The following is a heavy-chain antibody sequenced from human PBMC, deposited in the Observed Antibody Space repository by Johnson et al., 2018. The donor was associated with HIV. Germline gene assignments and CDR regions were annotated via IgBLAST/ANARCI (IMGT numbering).Heavy chain of an antibody. J-gene: IGHJ3*02. Sequence: VQLVESGGGLVQPGGSLRLSCAASGFTFSSYWMSWVRQAPGKGLEWVSGINWNGGSTGHADSVKGRFTISRDNAKNSLYLQMNSLRAEDTALYYCARERGSGSYYSAFDIWGQGTMVTVSS. CDR3: ARERGSGSYYSAFDI. CDR1: GFTFSSYW. D-gene: IGHD1-26*01. CDR2: INWNGGST. V-gene: IGHV3-20*04.